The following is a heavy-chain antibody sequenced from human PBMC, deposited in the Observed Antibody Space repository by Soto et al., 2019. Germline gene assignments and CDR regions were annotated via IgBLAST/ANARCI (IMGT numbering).Heavy chain of an antibody. J-gene: IGHJ6*03. CDR3: ARDRIFGVVIGLGYYYMDV. V-gene: IGHV1-69*04. CDR2: IIPILGIA. D-gene: IGHD3-3*01. CDR1: GGTFSSYT. Sequence: ASVKVSCKASGGTFSSYTISWVRQAPGQGLEWMGRIIPILGIANYAQKFQGRVTITADKSTSTAYMELSSLRSEDTAVYYCARDRIFGVVIGLGYYYMDVWGKGTTVTVS.